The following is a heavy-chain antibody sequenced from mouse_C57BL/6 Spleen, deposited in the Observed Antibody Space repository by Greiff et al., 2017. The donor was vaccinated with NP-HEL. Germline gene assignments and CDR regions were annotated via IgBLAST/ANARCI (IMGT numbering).Heavy chain of an antibody. CDR2: IDPSDSET. CDR3: ARNDGSRYYAMDY. D-gene: IGHD1-1*01. J-gene: IGHJ4*01. V-gene: IGHV1-52*01. Sequence: QVQLKQPGAELVRPGSSVKLSCKASGYTFTSYWMHWVKQRPIQGLEWIGNIDPSDSETHYNQKFKDKATLTVDKSSSTAYMQLSSLTSEDSAVYYCARNDGSRYYAMDYWGQGTSVTVSS. CDR1: GYTFTSYW.